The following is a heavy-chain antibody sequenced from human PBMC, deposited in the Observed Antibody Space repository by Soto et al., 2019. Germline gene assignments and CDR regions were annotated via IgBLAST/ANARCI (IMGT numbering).Heavy chain of an antibody. J-gene: IGHJ6*02. CDR1: GGTFSSYA. V-gene: IGHV1-69*01. D-gene: IGHD2-2*01. Sequence: QVQLVQSGAEVKKPGSSVKVSCKASGGTFSSYAISWVRQAPGQGLEWMGGIIPIFGTANYAQKFQGRGTITADESTSPADRELSSLRSEDTAVYYCARLREGPKKIGYCSSTSCDYYGMDVRGQGTTVTVSS. CDR3: ARLREGPKKIGYCSSTSCDYYGMDV. CDR2: IIPIFGTA.